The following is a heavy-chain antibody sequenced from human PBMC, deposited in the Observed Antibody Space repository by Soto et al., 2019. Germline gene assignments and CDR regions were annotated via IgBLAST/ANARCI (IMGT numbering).Heavy chain of an antibody. Sequence: EVQLVESGGGLVKPGGSLRLSCAASGFTFSSYSMNWVRQAPGKGLEWVSSISSSSSYIYYADSVKGRFTISRDNAKNSLYLQMNSMRAEDTAVYYCARERGGNRDWYFDLWGRGTLVTVSS. J-gene: IGHJ2*01. CDR1: GFTFSSYS. V-gene: IGHV3-21*01. D-gene: IGHD2-15*01. CDR2: ISSSSSYI. CDR3: ARERGGNRDWYFDL.